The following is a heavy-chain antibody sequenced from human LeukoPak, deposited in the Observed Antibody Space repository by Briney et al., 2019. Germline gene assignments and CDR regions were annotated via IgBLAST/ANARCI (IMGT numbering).Heavy chain of an antibody. V-gene: IGHV3-7*01. CDR1: GFTFSSYW. J-gene: IGHJ6*03. Sequence: GGSLRLSCAASGFTFSSYWMSWVRQAPGKGLEWVANIKQDGSEKYYVDSVKGRFTISRDNARNSLYLQMNSLRAEDTAVYYCARDPYSGTYGDTYYYYMGVWGKGTTVTISS. D-gene: IGHD1-26*01. CDR2: IKQDGSEK. CDR3: ARDPYSGTYGDTYYYYMGV.